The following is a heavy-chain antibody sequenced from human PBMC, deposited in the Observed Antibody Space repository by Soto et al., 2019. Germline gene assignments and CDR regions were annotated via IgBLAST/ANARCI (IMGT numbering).Heavy chain of an antibody. CDR2: ISGSGGST. CDR1: GFTFSSYA. CDR3: AKDYVFAYRAAAGISFDY. Sequence: EVQLLESGGGLVQPGGSLRLSCAASGFTFSSYAMSWVRQAPGKGLEWVSAISGSGGSTYYADSVKGRFTISRDNSKNTLYLQMNSLRAEDTAVYYCAKDYVFAYRAAAGISFDYWGQGTLVTVSS. V-gene: IGHV3-23*01. D-gene: IGHD6-13*01. J-gene: IGHJ4*02.